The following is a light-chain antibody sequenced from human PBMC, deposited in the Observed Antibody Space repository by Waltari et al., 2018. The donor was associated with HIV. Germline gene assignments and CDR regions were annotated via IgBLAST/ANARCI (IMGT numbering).Light chain of an antibody. CDR2: EVS. CDR1: SSGVGPYNL. V-gene: IGLV2-23*02. J-gene: IGLJ2*01. Sequence: QSALTQPAPVSGSPGQSIPISCTGTSSGVGPYNLFSWYQQYPGKAPKLIIYEVSKRPSGVSNRFSGSKSGNTASLTISGLQAADEADYYRCSYATSSTFVVFGGGTKLTVL. CDR3: CSYATSSTFVV.